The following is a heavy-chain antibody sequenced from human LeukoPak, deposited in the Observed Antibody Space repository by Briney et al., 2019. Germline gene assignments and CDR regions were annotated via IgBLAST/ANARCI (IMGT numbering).Heavy chain of an antibody. Sequence: PGGFLRLSCAASGFTFSSYAMHWVRQAPGKGLEWVAVISYDGSNKYYADSVKGRFTISRDNSKNTLYLQMNSLRAEDTAVYYCARSTRIAPPLDYWGQGTLVTVSS. CDR2: ISYDGSNK. D-gene: IGHD6-6*01. J-gene: IGHJ4*02. CDR1: GFTFSSYA. V-gene: IGHV3-30*01. CDR3: ARSTRIAPPLDY.